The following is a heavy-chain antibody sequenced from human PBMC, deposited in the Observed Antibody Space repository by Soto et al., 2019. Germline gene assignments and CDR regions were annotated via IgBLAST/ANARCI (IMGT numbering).Heavy chain of an antibody. Sequence: KPGGSLRLSCAASGFTFSSYSMNWVRQAPGKGLEWVSSISSSSSYIYYADSVKGRFTISRDNAKNSLYLQMNSLRAEDTAVYYCARAAAGPHYYYYGMDVWGQGTTVTVSS. CDR3: ARAAAGPHYYYYGMDV. J-gene: IGHJ6*02. CDR1: GFTFSSYS. CDR2: ISSSSSYI. D-gene: IGHD6-13*01. V-gene: IGHV3-21*01.